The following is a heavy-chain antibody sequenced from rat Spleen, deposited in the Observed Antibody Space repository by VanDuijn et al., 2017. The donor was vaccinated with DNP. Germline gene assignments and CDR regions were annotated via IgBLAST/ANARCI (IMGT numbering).Heavy chain of an antibody. J-gene: IGHJ2*01. CDR3: ARRDYGYLDY. CDR1: GFTFSNFP. CDR2: IYSSGGST. D-gene: IGHD1-11*01. Sequence: EVQLVESGGGLVQPGRSMKLSCAASGFTFSNFPMVWVRQAPTKGLEWVAAIYSSGGSTYYRDSVKGRFTISRDNAKSTLYLQMNSLRSEDMATYYCARRDYGYLDYWGQGVMVTVSS. V-gene: IGHV5-46*01.